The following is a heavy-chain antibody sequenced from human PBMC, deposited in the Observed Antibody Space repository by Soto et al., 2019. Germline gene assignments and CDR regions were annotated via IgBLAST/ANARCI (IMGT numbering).Heavy chain of an antibody. CDR2: ISGFNGDT. V-gene: IGHV1-18*01. J-gene: IGHJ4*02. CDR3: ARLTLIGADFFDH. CDR1: GYTFSDYG. D-gene: IGHD3-3*01. Sequence: GASVKVSCKASGYTFSDYGISWVRQAPGQGLEWMGWISGFNGDTNYAQKFQDRVTLTTDTSTTTAYMDLRRLRSNDTAVYYCARLTLIGADFFDHWGQGTLVTVSS.